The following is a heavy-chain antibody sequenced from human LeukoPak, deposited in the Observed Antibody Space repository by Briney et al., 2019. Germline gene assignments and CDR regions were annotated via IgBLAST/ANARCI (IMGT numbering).Heavy chain of an antibody. J-gene: IGHJ3*02. D-gene: IGHD3-22*01. CDR2: IWYDGSNK. CDR3: ARDPADYYDSSGYYDI. Sequence: GGSLRLSCAASGFTFSSYAMSWVRQAPGKGLEWVAVIWYDGSNKYYADSVKGRFTISRDNSKNTLYLQMNSLRAEDTAVYYCARDPADYYDSSGYYDIWGQGTMVTVSS. V-gene: IGHV3-33*08. CDR1: GFTFSSYA.